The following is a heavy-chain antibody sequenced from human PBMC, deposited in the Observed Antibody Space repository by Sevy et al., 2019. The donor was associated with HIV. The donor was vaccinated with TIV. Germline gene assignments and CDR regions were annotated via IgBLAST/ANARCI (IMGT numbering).Heavy chain of an antibody. CDR3: AGGTAGVFQY. V-gene: IGHV3-74*01. J-gene: IGHJ4*02. Sequence: GGSLRLSCAASGFKFNTHWMQWVRQAPGKGLVWVSRINSDGKITDYADSVKGRFAISRDNAKNTLYLQMDNQRHDDTAVYYCAGGTAGVFQYWGQGSLVTVSS. CDR2: INSDGKIT. D-gene: IGHD6-25*01. CDR1: GFKFNTHW.